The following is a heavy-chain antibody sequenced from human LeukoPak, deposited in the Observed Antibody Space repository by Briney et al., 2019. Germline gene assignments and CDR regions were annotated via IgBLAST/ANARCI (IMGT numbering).Heavy chain of an antibody. J-gene: IGHJ4*02. CDR3: AKDRVSVYYYDSSGYYYFDY. CDR1: GFTFSDYY. Sequence: PGGSLRLSCAASGFTFSDYYMSWIRQAPGKGLEWVSYISSSGSTIYYADSVKGRFTISRDNAKNSLFLQMNSLRAEDTALYYCAKDRVSVYYYDSSGYYYFDYWGQGTLVTVSS. V-gene: IGHV3-11*01. D-gene: IGHD3-22*01. CDR2: ISSSGSTI.